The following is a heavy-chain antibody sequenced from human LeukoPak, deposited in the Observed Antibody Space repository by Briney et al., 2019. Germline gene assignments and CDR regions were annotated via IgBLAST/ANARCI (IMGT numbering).Heavy chain of an antibody. CDR1: GFTFSSFA. CDR2: ISSSSSTI. V-gene: IGHV3-48*04. CDR3: SRDVTISLKDAFDI. Sequence: GGSLRLSCVASGFTFSSFAMNWVRQAPGKGLEWVSYISSSSSTIYYADSVKGRFTISRDNAKNRLYLQMNSLRAEDTAVYYCSRDVTISLKDAFDIWGQGTTVTVSS. J-gene: IGHJ3*02. D-gene: IGHD3-9*01.